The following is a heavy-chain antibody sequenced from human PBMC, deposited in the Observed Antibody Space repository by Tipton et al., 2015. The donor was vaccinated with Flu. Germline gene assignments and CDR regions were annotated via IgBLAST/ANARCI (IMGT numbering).Heavy chain of an antibody. V-gene: IGHV4-38-2*02. D-gene: IGHD3-10*01. CDR3: ARVPLVLDYYGSGTYFEF. CDR1: GDSINSDYY. J-gene: IGHJ4*02. Sequence: LRLSCTVSGDSINSDYYWGWIRQPPGKGLEWIGNIFHTGSAYHNPSLKGRVALSVDSSKNQFSLKVTSVTAADTAVYFCARVPLVLDYYGSGTYFEFWGQGTLVTVSS. CDR2: IFHTGSA.